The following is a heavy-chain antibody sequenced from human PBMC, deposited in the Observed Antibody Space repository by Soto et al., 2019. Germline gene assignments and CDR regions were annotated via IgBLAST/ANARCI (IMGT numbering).Heavy chain of an antibody. D-gene: IGHD3-16*01. Sequence: GESLKISCEGSGYQFTNYWINWVRQMPGKGLEWMGRIDPSDSYTNYSPSFEGHVTFLVDKSLSTAYVQWSSLKASDTAMYFCGRQGGDGYNIDHWGQGTLVTVSS. J-gene: IGHJ4*02. CDR2: IDPSDSYT. CDR1: GYQFTNYW. V-gene: IGHV5-10-1*01. CDR3: GRQGGDGYNIDH.